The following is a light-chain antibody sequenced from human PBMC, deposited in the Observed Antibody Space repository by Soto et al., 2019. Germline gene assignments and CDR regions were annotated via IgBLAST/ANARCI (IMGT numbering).Light chain of an antibody. J-gene: IGKJ2*01. V-gene: IGKV1-39*01. Sequence: DIQLTKSPSSLSASVGDGVTISCRASQSISSNLNWYQQKPGKAPKFLISSTSVLRSGVPSKFRGGGSGTDFTLTISSPQPEDFSPYYCQQYNNIPSTFGLGTKLEVK. CDR1: QSISSN. CDR2: STS. CDR3: QQYNNIPST.